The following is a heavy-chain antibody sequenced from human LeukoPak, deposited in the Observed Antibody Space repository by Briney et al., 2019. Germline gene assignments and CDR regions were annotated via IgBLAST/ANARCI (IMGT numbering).Heavy chain of an antibody. J-gene: IGHJ5*02. CDR3: ARFSRGYYYGSGSSPTNNWFDP. D-gene: IGHD3-10*01. CDR1: GYTFTNYA. V-gene: IGHV7-4-1*02. CDR2: INTNTGNP. Sequence: GSVKVSCKASGYTFTNYAMNWVRQAPGQGLEWMGWINTNTGNPTYAQGFTGRFVFSLDTSVSTAYLQISSLKAEDTAVYYCARFSRGYYYGSGSSPTNNWFDPWGQGTLVTVSS.